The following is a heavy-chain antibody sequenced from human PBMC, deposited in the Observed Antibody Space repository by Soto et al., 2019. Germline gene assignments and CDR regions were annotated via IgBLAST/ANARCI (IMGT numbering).Heavy chain of an antibody. J-gene: IGHJ2*01. Sequence: EVQLVESGGGLVEPGGSLRLSCAASGFTFTNAWMTWVRQAPGKGLEWVGHIKSQTSGGTTDFAGPVKGRFSMLRDESKNMLLLEMNSLKIEDTAVYYCATDAYVKGFDLWGRGTLVTVS. D-gene: IGHD3-16*01. CDR2: IKSQTSGGTT. CDR1: GFTFTNAW. CDR3: ATDAYVKGFDL. V-gene: IGHV3-15*01.